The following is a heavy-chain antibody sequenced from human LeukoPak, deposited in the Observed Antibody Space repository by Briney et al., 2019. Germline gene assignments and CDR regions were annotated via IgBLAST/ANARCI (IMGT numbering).Heavy chain of an antibody. CDR1: GVTFSSNG. Sequence: GGTLTLSCAASGVTFSSNGKHWVRQGPGKGLEREAVRWYDGSNNYYADSVQSRFTISSDNSKNTLYLQMKSPIAEDTAAVYCARAPSVGSSWDTSDYWGQGTPVTVSS. D-gene: IGHD6-13*01. CDR3: ARAPSVGSSWDTSDY. V-gene: IGHV3-33*01. J-gene: IGHJ4*02. CDR2: RWYDGSNN.